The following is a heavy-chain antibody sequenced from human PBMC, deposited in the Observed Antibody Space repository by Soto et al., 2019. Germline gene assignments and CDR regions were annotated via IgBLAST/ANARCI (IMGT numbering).Heavy chain of an antibody. CDR1: GFSLSSDGVG. V-gene: IGHV2-5*02. CDR2: IYWDDDY. Sequence: QITLKESGPTLVKPTQTLTLTCTISGFSLSSDGVGVGWIRQPPGKALEWLAIIYWDDDYRYSPSLQSRLNIPKDSSNNQVLLIVTNVDPVDSATYFCARRSTYSRSWSSGWFDSWGQGILVTVSS. CDR3: ARRSTYSRSWSSGWFDS. D-gene: IGHD3-10*01. J-gene: IGHJ5*01.